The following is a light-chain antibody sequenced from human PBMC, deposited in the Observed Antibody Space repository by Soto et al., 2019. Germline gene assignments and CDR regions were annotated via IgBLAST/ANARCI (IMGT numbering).Light chain of an antibody. CDR1: EMVASNY. V-gene: IGKV3-20*01. Sequence: VVLTQSPGTLSLSAVERSTLFCRSIEMVASNYLAWYQQKPPQDPRILIYGASSRATGIPERFSGSGSGTDFTLTISRLEPEDFAVYYCHQYDSIVQTFGQGTKVDIK. CDR3: HQYDSIVQT. CDR2: GAS. J-gene: IGKJ1*01.